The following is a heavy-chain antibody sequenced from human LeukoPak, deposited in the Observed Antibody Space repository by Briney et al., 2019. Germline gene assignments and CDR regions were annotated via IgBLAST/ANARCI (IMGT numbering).Heavy chain of an antibody. D-gene: IGHD6-19*01. CDR1: GYTFTSHG. CDR3: ARDLFGYSSGWYVGGY. Sequence: ASVKVSCKASGYTFTSHGISWVRQAPGQGLEWMGWISAYNGNTNYAQKLQGRVTMTTDTSTSTAYMELRSLRSDDTAVYYCARDLFGYSSGWYVGGYWGQGTLVTVSS. J-gene: IGHJ4*02. CDR2: ISAYNGNT. V-gene: IGHV1-18*01.